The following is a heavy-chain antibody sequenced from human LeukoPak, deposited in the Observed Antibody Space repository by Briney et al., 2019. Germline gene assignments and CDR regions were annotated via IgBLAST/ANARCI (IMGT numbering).Heavy chain of an antibody. Sequence: SETLSLTCAVYGGSFSGYYWSWIRQPPGKGLEWIGEINHSGSTNYNPSLKSRVTISVDTSKNQFSLKLSSVTAADTAVYYCARRPGVRGATKVWGQGTLVTVSS. D-gene: IGHD3-10*01. V-gene: IGHV4-34*01. CDR1: GGSFSGYY. CDR3: ARRPGVRGATKV. J-gene: IGHJ4*02. CDR2: INHSGST.